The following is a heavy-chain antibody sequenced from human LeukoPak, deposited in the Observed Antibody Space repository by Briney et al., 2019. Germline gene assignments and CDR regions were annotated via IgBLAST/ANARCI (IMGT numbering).Heavy chain of an antibody. J-gene: IGHJ4*01. V-gene: IGHV3-23*01. CDR1: VLTFSIYA. CDR3: GRIYCSGETCYDY. Sequence: GGSLTLSCVPSVLTFSIYAVSWVRHAPGKGVEWVTSISGGATTSYYEASLEGRLTIPRDYSDNKLFLQMNSLRGEDTGLCYCGRIYCSGETCYDY. D-gene: IGHD2-15*01. CDR2: ISGGATTS.